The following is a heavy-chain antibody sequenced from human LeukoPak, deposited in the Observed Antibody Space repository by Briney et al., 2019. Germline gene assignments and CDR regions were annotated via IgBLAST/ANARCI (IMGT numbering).Heavy chain of an antibody. CDR2: ISSSGSYI. CDR1: GFTFSSYS. CDR3: ARDWTPDY. Sequence: KPGGSLRLSCAASGFTFSSYSMNWVRQAPGKGLEWVSSISSSGSYIYYADSVKGRFTISRDNAKNSLYLQMSSLRAEDTAVYYCARDWTPDYWGQGTLVTVSS. J-gene: IGHJ4*02. V-gene: IGHV3-21*01. D-gene: IGHD3/OR15-3a*01.